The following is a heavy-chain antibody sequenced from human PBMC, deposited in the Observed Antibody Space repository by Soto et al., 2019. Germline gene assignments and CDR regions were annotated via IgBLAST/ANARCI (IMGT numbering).Heavy chain of an antibody. CDR2: INHSGST. CDR3: ARGGMTMVRGVIPNYFDY. J-gene: IGHJ4*02. D-gene: IGHD3-10*01. V-gene: IGHV4-34*01. Sequence: QVQLQQWGAGLLKPSETLSLTCAVYGGSFSGYYWSWIRQPPGKGLEWIGEINHSGSTNYNPSLKSRVTQSVDPATNQFSLTLSSVTAADAAVYYCARGGMTMVRGVIPNYFDYWGQGTLVTVSS. CDR1: GGSFSGYY.